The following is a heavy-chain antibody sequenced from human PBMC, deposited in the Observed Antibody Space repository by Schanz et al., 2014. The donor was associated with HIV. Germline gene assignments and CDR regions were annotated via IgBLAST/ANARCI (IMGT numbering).Heavy chain of an antibody. J-gene: IGHJ6*02. CDR1: GFTFSSYS. CDR2: ISLSSGTK. V-gene: IGHV3-48*01. D-gene: IGHD1-7*01. CDR3: AKDRITGTTGVPYYYYGMDV. Sequence: EVQLVESGGGLVQPGGSLRLSCAASGFTFSSYSMNWVRQAPGKGLEWIAHISLSSGTKYNADSVKGRFTISRDNSKNMLFLQMNSLRAEDTAVYYCAKDRITGTTGVPYYYYGMDVWGQGTTVTVSS.